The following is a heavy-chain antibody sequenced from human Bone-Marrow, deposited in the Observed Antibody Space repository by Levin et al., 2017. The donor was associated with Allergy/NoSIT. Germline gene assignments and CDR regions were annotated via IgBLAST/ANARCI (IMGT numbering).Heavy chain of an antibody. V-gene: IGHV3-11*01. CDR2: ISSSGSI. D-gene: IGHD6-13*01. CDR1: GFTFSDYY. J-gene: IGHJ4*02. Sequence: SCAASGFTFSDYYMSWVRQAPGKGLEWVSYISSSGSIYYGDSVNGRFASSRDNAKNSVFLQMNSLRAEDSAIYYCARSTQNLVPSWDYWGQGTLGTVSS. CDR3: ARSTQNLVPSWDY.